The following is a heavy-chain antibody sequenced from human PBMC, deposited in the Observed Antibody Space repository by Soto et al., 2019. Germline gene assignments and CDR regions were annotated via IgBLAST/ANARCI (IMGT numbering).Heavy chain of an antibody. D-gene: IGHD3-9*01. Sequence: QVQLVQSGAEVKKPGASVKVSCKASGYTFTSYGISWVRQAPGQGLEWMGWISAYNGNTNYAQKLQGRVTMTTDTPTSTAYMELRSLRSDDTAVYYCARDLFDILTGYESPFDYWGQGTLVTVSS. CDR2: ISAYNGNT. J-gene: IGHJ4*02. V-gene: IGHV1-18*01. CDR1: GYTFTSYG. CDR3: ARDLFDILTGYESPFDY.